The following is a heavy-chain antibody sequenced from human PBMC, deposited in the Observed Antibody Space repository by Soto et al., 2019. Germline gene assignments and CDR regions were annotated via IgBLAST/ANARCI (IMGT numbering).Heavy chain of an antibody. V-gene: IGHV4-34*01. D-gene: IGHD6-13*01. J-gene: IGHJ5*02. Sequence: SETLSLTCAVYGGSFSGYYWSWIRQPPGKGLEWIGEINHSGSTNYNPSLKSRVTISVDTSKNQFSLKLSSVTAADTAVYYCARGLLSSWYQDNWFDPWGQGTLVTVSS. CDR3: ARGLLSSWYQDNWFDP. CDR1: GGSFSGYY. CDR2: INHSGST.